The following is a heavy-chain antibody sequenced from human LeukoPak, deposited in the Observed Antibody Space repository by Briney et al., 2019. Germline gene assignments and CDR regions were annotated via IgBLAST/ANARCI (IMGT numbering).Heavy chain of an antibody. D-gene: IGHD3-9*01. Sequence: GGSLRLSCAASGFTFSSYAMHWVRQAPGKGLEWVTIISFDGSNKYYADSVKGRFTISRDNSKNTLYLQMNSLRAEDTAVYYCARVEDYDILTGFDYWGQGTLVTVSS. CDR2: ISFDGSNK. CDR1: GFTFSSYA. V-gene: IGHV3-30*04. CDR3: ARVEDYDILTGFDY. J-gene: IGHJ4*02.